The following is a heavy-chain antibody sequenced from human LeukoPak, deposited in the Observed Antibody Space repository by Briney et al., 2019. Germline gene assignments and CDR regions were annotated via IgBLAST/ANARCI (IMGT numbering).Heavy chain of an antibody. CDR2: IYYSGST. V-gene: IGHV4-34*01. D-gene: IGHD2-15*01. CDR3: ARSVLGYCSGGSCYWFDP. J-gene: IGHJ5*02. Sequence: SETLSLTCAVYGGSFSGYYWSWIRQPPGKGLEWIGYIYYSGSTYYNPSLKSRVTISVDTSKNQFSLKLSSVTAADTAVYYCARSVLGYCSGGSCYWFDPWGQGTLVTVSS. CDR1: GGSFSGYY.